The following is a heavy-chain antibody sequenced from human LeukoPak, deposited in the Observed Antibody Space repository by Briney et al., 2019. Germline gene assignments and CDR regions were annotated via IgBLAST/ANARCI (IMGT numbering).Heavy chain of an antibody. CDR1: GGSISSYY. D-gene: IGHD3-16*01. CDR3: ARGVGLHVYYFDY. Sequence: SETLSLTCTVSGGSISSYYWSWIRQPPGKGLEWIGYIFYSGGTNYNPSLKSRVTMSVDTSKTQFSLKLSSVTAADTAVYYCARGVGLHVYYFDYWGQGSLVTVSS. V-gene: IGHV4-59*01. J-gene: IGHJ4*02. CDR2: IFYSGGT.